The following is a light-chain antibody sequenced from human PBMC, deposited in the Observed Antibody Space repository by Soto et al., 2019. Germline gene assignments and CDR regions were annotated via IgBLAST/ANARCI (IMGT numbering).Light chain of an antibody. CDR3: LQRSVWPWT. Sequence: EIVSTQSPATRSLSPGERATLSCRASQSVGNYLAWYQQKPGQAPRLLIYDVFNRATGIPARLSGSGSGTDFTLTISSLEPEDFAVYYCLQRSVWPWTFGQGTRLEVK. CDR2: DVF. J-gene: IGKJ1*01. V-gene: IGKV3-11*01. CDR1: QSVGNY.